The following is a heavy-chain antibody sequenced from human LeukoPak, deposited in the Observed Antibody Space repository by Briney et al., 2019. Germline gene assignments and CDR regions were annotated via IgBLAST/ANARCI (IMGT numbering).Heavy chain of an antibody. CDR2: IEHSGHT. CDR3: ARDAGLIDT. CDR1: AGSISSYY. Sequence: SETLSLTCNVSAGSISSYYWSWIRQPAGKGLEWIGRIEHSGHTNSNPALKSRVTMSVETSKNQFSLKLSSATAADTAVYYCARDAGLIDTWGQGTLVTVSS. V-gene: IGHV4-4*07. D-gene: IGHD3/OR15-3a*01. J-gene: IGHJ5*02.